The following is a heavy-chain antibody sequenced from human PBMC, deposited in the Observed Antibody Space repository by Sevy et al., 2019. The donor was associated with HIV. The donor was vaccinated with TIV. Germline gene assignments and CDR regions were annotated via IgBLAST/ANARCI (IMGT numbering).Heavy chain of an antibody. CDR1: GFTFSSYS. Sequence: GGSLRLSCAASGFTFSSYSVNWVRQAPGKGLEWVSSISSSSSYIYYADSVKGRFTISRDNAKNSLYLQMNSLRAEDTAVYYCARDRSVTPYWFDPWGQGTLVTVSS. D-gene: IGHD4-17*01. J-gene: IGHJ5*02. V-gene: IGHV3-21*01. CDR3: ARDRSVTPYWFDP. CDR2: ISSSSSYI.